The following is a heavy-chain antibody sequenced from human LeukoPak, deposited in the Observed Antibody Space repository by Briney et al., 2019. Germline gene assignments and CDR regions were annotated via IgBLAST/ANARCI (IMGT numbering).Heavy chain of an antibody. Sequence: EASVKVSCKASGYTFTSSALNWVRQAPGQGLEWMGWINTNTGNPTYAQGFTGRSVFSLDTSVSTAYLHISSLEAEDTAIYYCATDLKKGDSGCFDYWGQGTLVTVSS. J-gene: IGHJ4*02. CDR3: ATDLKKGDSGCFDY. CDR1: GYTFTSSA. CDR2: INTNTGNP. V-gene: IGHV7-4-1*02. D-gene: IGHD6-19*01.